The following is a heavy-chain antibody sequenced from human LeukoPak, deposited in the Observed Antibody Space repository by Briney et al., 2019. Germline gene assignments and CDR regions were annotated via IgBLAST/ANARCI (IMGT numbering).Heavy chain of an antibody. CDR2: ISSSSSTI. Sequence: GGSLRLSCAAPGFTFSSYNMNWVRQAPGKGLEWVSYISSSSSTIYYADSVKGRFTISRDNAKNSLYLQMNSLRAEDTAVYYCATYLAYCGGDCPGYFQHWGQGTLVTVSS. V-gene: IGHV3-48*01. J-gene: IGHJ1*01. CDR3: ATYLAYCGGDCPGYFQH. D-gene: IGHD2-21*01. CDR1: GFTFSSYN.